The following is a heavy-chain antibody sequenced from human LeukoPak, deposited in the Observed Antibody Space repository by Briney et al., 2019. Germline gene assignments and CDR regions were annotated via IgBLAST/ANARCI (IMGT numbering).Heavy chain of an antibody. CDR2: TIPMYGTK. CDR1: GGTFSTYA. Sequence: GASVKVSCKASGGTFSTYAINWVRQAPGQGLEWMGRTIPMYGTKHYAQKFQGRITIAADDSASTTYLELTSLRSDDTAVYYCARGSRLPPIEQREDVVWGQGTLITVSS. D-gene: IGHD2-21*01. V-gene: IGHV1-69*13. J-gene: IGHJ4*02. CDR3: ARGSRLPPIEQREDVV.